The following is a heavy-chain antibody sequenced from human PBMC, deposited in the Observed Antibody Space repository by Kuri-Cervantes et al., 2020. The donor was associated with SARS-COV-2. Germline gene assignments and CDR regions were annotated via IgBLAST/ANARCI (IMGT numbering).Heavy chain of an antibody. Sequence: GSLRLSCTVSGHSISSGYYWGWIRQPPGKGLEWTGDIHHSGSTYYNPSPKSRVTISVDTSKNQFSLKLSSVTAADTAVYYCASSSSSWPYYFDYWGQGTLVTVSS. D-gene: IGHD6-13*01. J-gene: IGHJ4*02. CDR1: GHSISSGYY. CDR3: ASSSSSWPYYFDY. V-gene: IGHV4-38-2*02. CDR2: IHHSGST.